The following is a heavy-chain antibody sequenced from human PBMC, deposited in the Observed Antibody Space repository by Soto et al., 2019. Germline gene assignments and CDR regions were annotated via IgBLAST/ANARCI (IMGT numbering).Heavy chain of an antibody. CDR2: IKQDGSEK. D-gene: IGHD2-2*01. CDR3: ARGPHIVVVPAAYYFDY. Sequence: GSLRLSCAASGFTFSSYWMSWVRQAPGKGLEWVANIKQDGSEKYYVDSVKGRFTISRDNAKNSLYLQMNSLRAEDTAVYYCARGPHIVVVPAAYYFDYWGQGTLVTVSS. J-gene: IGHJ4*02. V-gene: IGHV3-7*05. CDR1: GFTFSSYW.